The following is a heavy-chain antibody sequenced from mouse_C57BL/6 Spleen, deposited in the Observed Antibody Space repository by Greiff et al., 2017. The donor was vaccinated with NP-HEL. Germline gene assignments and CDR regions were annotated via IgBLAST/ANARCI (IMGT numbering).Heavy chain of an antibody. D-gene: IGHD3-2*02. CDR3: TRRGSSGYGY. CDR2: IDPETGGT. CDR1: GYTFTDYE. V-gene: IGHV1-15*01. Sequence: QVQLQQSGAELVRPGASVTLSCKASGYTFTDYEMHWVKQTPVHGLEWIGAIDPETGGTAYNQKFKGKAILTADKSSSTAYMALRSLTSEDSAVYYCTRRGSSGYGYWGQGTTLTVSS. J-gene: IGHJ2*01.